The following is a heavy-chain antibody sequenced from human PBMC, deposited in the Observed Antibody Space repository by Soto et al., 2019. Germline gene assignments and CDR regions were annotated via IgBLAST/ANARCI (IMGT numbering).Heavy chain of an antibody. Sequence: QVQLQESGPGLVKPSQSLSLTCTVSGGYMSSGDYYWRWIRQPPGKGLEWIGYIYYSGSTYYNPSLKSRVTISVDTSKNQFSLKLSSVTAADTAVYYCARAQGSGFLVSWGQGTLVTVSS. CDR3: ARAQGSGFLVS. J-gene: IGHJ4*02. CDR1: GGYMSSGDYY. D-gene: IGHD3-10*01. CDR2: IYYSGST. V-gene: IGHV4-30-4*01.